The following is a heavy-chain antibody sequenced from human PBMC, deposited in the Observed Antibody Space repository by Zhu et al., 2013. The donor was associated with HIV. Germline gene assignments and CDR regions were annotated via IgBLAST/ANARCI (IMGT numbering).Heavy chain of an antibody. Sequence: QLHLQESGPGLVKPSETLSLTCIVSGGSISSDTNFWGWIRQAPGEGLEWIGSIYSTGTTYYKPSLKSRATISLDMSKNQFSLKLRSVTAADSAMYYCASGRGRVVKLSTTLFRKGQYYMDVWGKGTTVTVSS. CDR1: GGSISSDTNF. V-gene: IGHV4-39*07. D-gene: IGHD1-26*01. J-gene: IGHJ6*03. CDR2: IYSTGTT. CDR3: ASGRGRVVKLSTTLFRKGQYYMDV.